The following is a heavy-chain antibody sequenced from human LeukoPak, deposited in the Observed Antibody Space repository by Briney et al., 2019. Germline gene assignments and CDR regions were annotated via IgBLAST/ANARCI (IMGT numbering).Heavy chain of an antibody. Sequence: GGSLTLSCAASGLIFSNYWTHWVRQPPGKGLEWVADMKQDGSEIHYVDSVKGRFTISRDNAKNSLYLQMNSLRVEDTAVYYCALGSSDWILDKWGQGTLVTVSS. V-gene: IGHV3-7*03. CDR3: ALGSSDWILDK. CDR2: MKQDGSEI. CDR1: GLIFSNYW. D-gene: IGHD3/OR15-3a*01. J-gene: IGHJ4*02.